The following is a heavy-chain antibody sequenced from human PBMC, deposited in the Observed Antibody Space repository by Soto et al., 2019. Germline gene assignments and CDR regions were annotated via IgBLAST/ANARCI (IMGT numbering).Heavy chain of an antibody. D-gene: IGHD2-15*01. J-gene: IGHJ6*02. Sequence: LRLSCAASGFTVSDNYMNWVRQAPGKGLEWVSVIYSGGSTYYTDSVKGRFTISRDNSKNTLYLQMNSLRAEDTAVYYCARGYPTGGNGLDVWGQGTTVTVSS. CDR1: GFTVSDNY. V-gene: IGHV3-53*01. CDR3: ARGYPTGGNGLDV. CDR2: IYSGGST.